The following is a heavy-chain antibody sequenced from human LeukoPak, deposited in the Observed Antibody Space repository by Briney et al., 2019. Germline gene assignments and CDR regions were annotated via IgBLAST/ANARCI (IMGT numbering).Heavy chain of an antibody. CDR1: GYTFTCYY. D-gene: IGHD2-2*01. CDR2: INPNSGGT. J-gene: IGHJ5*02. Sequence: ASVKVSCKASGYTFTCYYMHWVRQAPGQGLEWMGRINPNSGGTNYAQKFQGRVTMTRDTSISTAYMELSRLRSDDTAVYHCARVPAAANWFDPWGQGTLVTVSS. CDR3: ARVPAAANWFDP. V-gene: IGHV1-2*06.